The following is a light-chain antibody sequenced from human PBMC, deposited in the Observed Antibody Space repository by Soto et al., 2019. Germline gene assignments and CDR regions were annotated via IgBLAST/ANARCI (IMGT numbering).Light chain of an antibody. Sequence: DIQMTQSPSSLSASVGDRVTITCRASQSISSYLNWYQQKPGKAPKLLIYAASSLQSGVPSRFSGSGSVTDFTLTISSLQPEDFATYYCQQSYRTPLTFGFGTKVAIK. CDR1: QSISSY. J-gene: IGKJ4*01. CDR2: AAS. CDR3: QQSYRTPLT. V-gene: IGKV1-39*01.